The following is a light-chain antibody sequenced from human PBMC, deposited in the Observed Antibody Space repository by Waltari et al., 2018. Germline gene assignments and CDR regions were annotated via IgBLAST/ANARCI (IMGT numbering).Light chain of an antibody. CDR1: SSDVGAYNY. Sequence: QSALTQPASVSGSPGQSITISCTGTSSDVGAYNYVSWYQQHPGKAPKLLVYEVSNRPAGVSNRVSGSNSGNTAVLTISGRQAEDEADYYCNSYTSSSTQLFGGGTKLTVL. CDR2: EVS. J-gene: IGLJ2*01. CDR3: NSYTSSSTQL. V-gene: IGLV2-14*01.